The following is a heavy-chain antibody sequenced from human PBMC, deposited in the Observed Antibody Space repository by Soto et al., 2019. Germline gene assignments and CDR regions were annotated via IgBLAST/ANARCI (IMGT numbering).Heavy chain of an antibody. J-gene: IGHJ4*02. D-gene: IGHD3-3*01. CDR1: GYPFTSQY. CDR2: INPRDGKT. V-gene: IGHV1-46*01. CDR3: GRVGQGLAENFDS. Sequence: ASVKVSCKASGYPFTSQYIHWVRHAPGQGFQWMGIINPRDGKTTYAQNFQGTITMTRDTSTSTLYLELTSLTSDDTAVYYCGRVGQGLAENFDSWGQGTLVTVSS.